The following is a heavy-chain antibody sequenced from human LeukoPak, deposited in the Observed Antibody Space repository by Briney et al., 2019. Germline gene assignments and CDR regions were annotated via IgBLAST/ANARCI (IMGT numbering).Heavy chain of an antibody. CDR2: INHSGST. D-gene: IGHD3-3*01. CDR3: ASRDPLYYDFWSGYPDAFDI. CDR1: GGSFSGYY. Sequence: SETLSLTCAVYGGSFSGYYWSWIRQPPGKGLEWIGEINHSGSTNYNPSLKSRVTISVDTSKNQFSLKLSSVTAADTAVYYCASRDPLYYDFWSGYPDAFDIWGQGTMVTVSS. J-gene: IGHJ3*02. V-gene: IGHV4-34*01.